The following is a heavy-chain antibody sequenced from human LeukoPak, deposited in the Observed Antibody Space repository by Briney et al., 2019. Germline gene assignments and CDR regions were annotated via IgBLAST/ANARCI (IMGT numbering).Heavy chain of an antibody. CDR3: ARDFCDH. Sequence: GGSLRLSVAVSGSTFPTNGTMWVRQAPGKGLEWVASIDSTSSFIYYADSLKGRFTVSRDNAKNSQYLQMYILRAEDTAVYYCARDFCDHWGQGTLVTVSS. CDR1: GSTFPTNG. CDR2: IDSTSSFI. D-gene: IGHD3-3*01. V-gene: IGHV3-21*01. J-gene: IGHJ5*02.